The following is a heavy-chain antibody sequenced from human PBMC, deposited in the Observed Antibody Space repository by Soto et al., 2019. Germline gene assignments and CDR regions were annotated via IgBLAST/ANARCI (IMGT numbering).Heavy chain of an antibody. CDR2: ISSSGSTI. CDR3: ASRVSSGWYYIMDV. CDR1: GFTFSSYE. D-gene: IGHD6-19*01. Sequence: PGGSLRLSCAASGFTFSSYEMNWVRQAPGKGLEWVSYISSSGSTIYYADSVKGRFTISRDNAKNSLYLQMNSLRAEDTAVYYCASRVSSGWYYIMDVWGQGTTVTVSS. V-gene: IGHV3-48*03. J-gene: IGHJ6*02.